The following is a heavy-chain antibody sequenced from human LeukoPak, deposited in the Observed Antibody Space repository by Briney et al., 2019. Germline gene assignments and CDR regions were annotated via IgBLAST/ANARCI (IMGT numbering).Heavy chain of an antibody. J-gene: IGHJ4*02. CDR3: AKEYCSNGVCYVGFDS. Sequence: GGSLRLSCAASGFTFSSYAMTWVRQGPGKGLEWVSRIRGDSRDTYYADSVKGRFIISRDNSKNTLNLRLNSLKAEDTAVYFCAKEYCSNGVCYVGFDSWGQGTLVTVSS. CDR2: IRGDSRDT. D-gene: IGHD2-8*01. CDR1: GFTFSSYA. V-gene: IGHV3-23*01.